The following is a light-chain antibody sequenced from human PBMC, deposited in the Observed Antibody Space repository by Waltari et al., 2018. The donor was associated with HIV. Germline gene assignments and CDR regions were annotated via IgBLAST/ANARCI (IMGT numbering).Light chain of an antibody. J-gene: IGLJ2*01. Sequence: SASGSPGQAVSISCTGTSSDVGTYDYVSWYQQHPGEAPKLVIYDVYKRPSGVPDRFSGSKSGTTASLTVSGLQADDEASYYCSSYAGSKNRVVFGGGTFLTVL. CDR2: DVY. V-gene: IGLV2-8*01. CDR3: SSYAGSKNRVV. CDR1: SSDVGTYDY.